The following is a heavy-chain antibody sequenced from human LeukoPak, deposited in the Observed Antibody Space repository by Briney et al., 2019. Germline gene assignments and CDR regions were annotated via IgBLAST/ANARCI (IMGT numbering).Heavy chain of an antibody. D-gene: IGHD3-10*01. CDR2: IYYSGST. V-gene: IGHV4-59*08. Sequence: SSETLSLTCTVSGGSISSYYWSWIRQPPGKGLEWIGYIYYSGSTNYNPSLKSRVTISVDTSKNQFSLKLSSVTAADTAVYYCARLGYGSGSYYETWGQGTLVTVSS. CDR1: GGSISSYY. CDR3: ARLGYGSGSYYET. J-gene: IGHJ5*02.